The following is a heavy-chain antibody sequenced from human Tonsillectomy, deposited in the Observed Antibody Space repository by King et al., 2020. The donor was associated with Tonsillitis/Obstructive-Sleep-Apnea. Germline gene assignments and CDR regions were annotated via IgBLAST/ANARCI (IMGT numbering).Heavy chain of an antibody. CDR3: AKEGDQLPQLDY. Sequence: DVQLVESGGGLVRPGGSLRLSCAASGFTFSSYVMSWVRQAPGKGLEWVSAISGSGGTTYYADSVKGRFTISRDNSKNTLYLQMNSLRAEDTAMYYCAKEGDQLPQLDYWGQGTLVTVSS. J-gene: IGHJ4*02. V-gene: IGHV3-23*04. D-gene: IGHD2-2*01. CDR1: GFTFSSYV. CDR2: ISGSGGTT.